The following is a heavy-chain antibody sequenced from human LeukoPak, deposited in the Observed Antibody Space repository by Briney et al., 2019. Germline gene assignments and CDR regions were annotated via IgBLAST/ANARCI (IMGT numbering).Heavy chain of an antibody. V-gene: IGHV1-69*04. J-gene: IGHJ4*02. CDR3: AKEGYDYGDYALLLDY. CDR2: IIPILGIA. CDR1: GGTFSSYT. D-gene: IGHD4-17*01. Sequence: SVKVSCKASGGTFSSYTISWVRQAPGQGLERMGRIIPILGIANYAQKFQGRVTITADKSTSTAYMELSSLRSEDTAVYYCAKEGYDYGDYALLLDYWGQGTLVTVSS.